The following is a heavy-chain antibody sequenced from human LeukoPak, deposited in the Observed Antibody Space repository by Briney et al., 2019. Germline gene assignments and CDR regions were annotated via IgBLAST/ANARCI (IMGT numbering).Heavy chain of an antibody. CDR3: ARGRVGWFGESSANWFDP. CDR2: INPNSGGT. CDR1: GYTFTGYY. J-gene: IGHJ5*02. V-gene: IGHV1-2*02. Sequence: ASVKVSCKASGYTFTGYYMHWVRQAPGQGLEWMGWINPNSGGTNYAQKFQGRVTMTRDTSISTAYMELSRLRSDDTAVYYCARGRVGWFGESSANWFDPWGQGTLVTVSS. D-gene: IGHD3-10*01.